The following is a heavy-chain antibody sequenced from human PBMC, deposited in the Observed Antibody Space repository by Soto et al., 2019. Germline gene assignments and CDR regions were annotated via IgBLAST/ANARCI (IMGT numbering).Heavy chain of an antibody. J-gene: IGHJ4*02. V-gene: IGHV1-8*01. CDR3: VASGTFRLPIFDH. Sequence: ASVKVSCKASGYIFTNYDINWVRQATGQGLEYLGWINPNSGNTGYVQKFQGRVTMTRNTSINTAYMELNSLRIDDTAEYFCVASGTFRLPIFDHWGQGALVTVSS. D-gene: IGHD3-9*01. CDR2: INPNSGNT. CDR1: GYIFTNYD.